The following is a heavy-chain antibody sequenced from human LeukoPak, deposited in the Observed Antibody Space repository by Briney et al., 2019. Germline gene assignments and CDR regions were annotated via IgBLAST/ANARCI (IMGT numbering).Heavy chain of an antibody. CDR1: GFTFSSYG. CDR2: ISYDGSNK. V-gene: IGHV3-30*18. CDR3: AKAPYSSGLLYYGMDV. J-gene: IGHJ6*02. D-gene: IGHD6-19*01. Sequence: GGSLRLSCAASGFTFSSYGMHWVRQAPGKGQEWVAVISYDGSNKYYADSVKGRFTISRDNSKNTLYLQMNSLRAEDTAVYYCAKAPYSSGLLYYGMDVWGQGTTVTVSS.